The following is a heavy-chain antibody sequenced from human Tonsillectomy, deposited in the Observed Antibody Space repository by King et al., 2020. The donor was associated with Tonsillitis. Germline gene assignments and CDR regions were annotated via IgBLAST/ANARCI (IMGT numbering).Heavy chain of an antibody. D-gene: IGHD3-3*01. Sequence: VQLLESGGGLVQPGGSLRLSCAASGFTFSSYAMSWVRQAPGKGLEWVSAISGSGGSTYYADSVKGRFTISRDNSKNTLYLQMNSLRAEDTAVYYCAKDGPYDFWSGYPSDYWGQGTLVTVSS. V-gene: IGHV3-23*01. CDR1: GFTFSSYA. CDR3: AKDGPYDFWSGYPSDY. J-gene: IGHJ4*02. CDR2: ISGSGGST.